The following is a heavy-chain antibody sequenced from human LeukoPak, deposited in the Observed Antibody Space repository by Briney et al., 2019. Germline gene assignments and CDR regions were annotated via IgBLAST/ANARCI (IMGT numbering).Heavy chain of an antibody. D-gene: IGHD3-16*01. Sequence: PSETLSLTCTVSGGSISSGSYYWSWIRQPAGKGLEWIRRIYTSGSTNYNPSLKSRVTISVDTSKNQFSLKLSSVTAADTAVYYCAREVPDYVFRGSLYYFDYWGQGTLVTVSS. CDR3: AREVPDYVFRGSLYYFDY. V-gene: IGHV4-61*02. J-gene: IGHJ4*02. CDR2: IYTSGST. CDR1: GGSISSGSYY.